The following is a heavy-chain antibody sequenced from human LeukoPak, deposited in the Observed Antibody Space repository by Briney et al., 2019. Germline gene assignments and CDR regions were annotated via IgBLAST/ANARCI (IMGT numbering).Heavy chain of an antibody. Sequence: GGSLRLSCAASGFTFSDYYMSWIRQAPGKGLEWVSYISSSGSTIHYADSVKGRFTISRDNAKNSLYLQMNSLRAEDTAVYYCASGNSGSYYLIDYWGQGTLVTVSS. D-gene: IGHD1-26*01. J-gene: IGHJ4*02. CDR3: ASGNSGSYYLIDY. V-gene: IGHV3-11*01. CDR1: GFTFSDYY. CDR2: ISSSGSTI.